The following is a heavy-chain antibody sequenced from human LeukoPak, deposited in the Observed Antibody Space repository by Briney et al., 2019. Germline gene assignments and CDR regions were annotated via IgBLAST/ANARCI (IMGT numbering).Heavy chain of an antibody. Sequence: GASVKVSCKASGYIFTGPSINWLRQAPGQGLEWMGWINTNTGNPTYAQGLTGRFVFSLDTSISTTYLEITSLRTDDTAVYYCARDMASIRFDTWGQGTLVTVSS. V-gene: IGHV7-4-1*02. J-gene: IGHJ5*02. CDR1: GYIFTGPS. CDR2: INTNTGNP. D-gene: IGHD5-24*01. CDR3: ARDMASIRFDT.